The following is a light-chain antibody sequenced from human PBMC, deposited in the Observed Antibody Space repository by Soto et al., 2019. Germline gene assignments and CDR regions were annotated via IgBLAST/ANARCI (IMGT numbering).Light chain of an antibody. CDR2: GAS. V-gene: IGKV3-20*01. J-gene: IGKJ4*01. CDR3: QQYGSSPLT. Sequence: EIVLTQSPGTLSLSPGERATLSCRASESVSDNYLAWYQQRSGQAPRLVIYGASSRASAVPDRFRGSGSGADFTLTISRLEPEDFAVYYCQQYGSSPLTFGGGTK. CDR1: ESVSDNY.